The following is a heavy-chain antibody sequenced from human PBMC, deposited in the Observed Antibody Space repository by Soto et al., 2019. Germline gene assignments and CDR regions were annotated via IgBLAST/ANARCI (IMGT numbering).Heavy chain of an antibody. J-gene: IGHJ6*02. D-gene: IGHD4-17*01. CDR2: IYYSGST. CDR1: GGSISSGGYY. CDR3: ARCARDPYDYGGNRYYGMDV. Sequence: QVQLQESGPGLVKPSQTLSLTCTVSGGSISSGGYYWSWIRQHPGKGLEWIGYIYYSGSTYYNPSLKSRVTISVYTSKNQCSLKLSSVTAADTAVYYCARCARDPYDYGGNRYYGMDVWGQGTTVTVSS. V-gene: IGHV4-31*03.